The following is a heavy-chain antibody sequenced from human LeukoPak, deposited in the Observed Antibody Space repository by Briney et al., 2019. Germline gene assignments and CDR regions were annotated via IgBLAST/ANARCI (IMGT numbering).Heavy chain of an antibody. CDR2: IYHSGST. D-gene: IGHD3-3*01. CDR3: AINIFWSGYYYY. CDR1: GYPISSGYY. J-gene: IGHJ4*02. Sequence: SETLSLTCAVSGYPISSGYYWGWIRRPPGKGLEWIGSIYHSGSTYYNPSLKSRVTISVDTSKNQFSLKLSSVTAADTAVYYCAINIFWSGYYYYWGQGTLVTVSS. V-gene: IGHV4-38-2*01.